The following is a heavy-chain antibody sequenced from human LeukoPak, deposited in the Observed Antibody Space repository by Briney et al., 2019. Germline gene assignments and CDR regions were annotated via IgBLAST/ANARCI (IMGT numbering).Heavy chain of an antibody. V-gene: IGHV1-69*06. CDR1: GYTLTDYY. D-gene: IGHD3-10*01. Sequence: SVKVSFKSSGYTLTDYYMHWVRQAPGQGLEWMGGIIPIFGPANYAQRFQGRVTITADKSTSTAYMELSSLRSEDTAVYFCAVDVSGRHDAFDIWGQGTLVTVSS. J-gene: IGHJ3*02. CDR2: IIPIFGPA. CDR3: AVDVSGRHDAFDI.